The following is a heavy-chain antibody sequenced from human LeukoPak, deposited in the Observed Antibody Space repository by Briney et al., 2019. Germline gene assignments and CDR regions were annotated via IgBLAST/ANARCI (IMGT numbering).Heavy chain of an antibody. D-gene: IGHD6-13*01. Sequence: SETLSLTCTVSGYSISSGYYWGWIRQPPGKGLEWIGGIYHSGSTYYNPSLKSRVTISVDTSKNQFSLKLSSVTAADTAVYYCAREAVAAAGVGMDVWGKGTTVTVSS. CDR1: GYSISSGYY. V-gene: IGHV4-38-2*02. CDR3: AREAVAAAGVGMDV. J-gene: IGHJ6*04. CDR2: IYHSGST.